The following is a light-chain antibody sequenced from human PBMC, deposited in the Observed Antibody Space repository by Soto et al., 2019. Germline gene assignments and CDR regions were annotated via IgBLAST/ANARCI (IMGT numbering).Light chain of an antibody. CDR3: QQYYSYPLT. Sequence: IRMTQSPSSFSASTGDRVTITCRASQGIGSYLAWYQQKLGKAPNLLIYGASTLQSGVPSRFSGSGSGTDFTLTISSLQSEDFATYYCQQYYSYPLTFGQGTRLEIK. CDR1: QGIGSY. V-gene: IGKV1-8*01. J-gene: IGKJ5*01. CDR2: GAS.